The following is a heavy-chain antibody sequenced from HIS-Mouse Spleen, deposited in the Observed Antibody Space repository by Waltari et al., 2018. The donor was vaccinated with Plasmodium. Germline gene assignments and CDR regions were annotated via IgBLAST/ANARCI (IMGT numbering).Heavy chain of an antibody. CDR1: GSSSGSTG. Sequence: EVQLVESGGGLVKPGGSLRPSCGASGSSSGSTGMGWVRQAPGKGLEWVGRIKSKTDGGTTDYAAPVKGRFTISRDDSKNTLYLQMNSLKTEDTAVYYCTTDRGSSWNWFDPWGQGTLVTVSS. J-gene: IGHJ5*02. CDR2: IKSKTDGGTT. V-gene: IGHV3-15*01. D-gene: IGHD6-13*01. CDR3: TTDRGSSWNWFDP.